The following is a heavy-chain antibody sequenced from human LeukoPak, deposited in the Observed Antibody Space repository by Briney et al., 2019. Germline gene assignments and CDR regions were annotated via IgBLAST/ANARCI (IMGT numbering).Heavy chain of an antibody. V-gene: IGHV3-23*01. Sequence: GGSLRLSCLTSGFTLSTNAMSWVRQAPGKGLEWISGISGSGASTYYADSVKGRFTISRDNSKNTLYLQMNSLRAEDTAVYYCAKAPPYKKYFDYWGQGTLVTVSS. CDR1: GFTLSTNA. CDR3: AKAPPYKKYFDY. D-gene: IGHD1-1*01. J-gene: IGHJ4*02. CDR2: ISGSGAST.